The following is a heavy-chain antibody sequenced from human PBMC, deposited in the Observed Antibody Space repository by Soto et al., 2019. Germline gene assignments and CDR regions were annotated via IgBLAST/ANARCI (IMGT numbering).Heavy chain of an antibody. CDR3: AGEGPGIAVAGTDY. D-gene: IGHD6-19*01. Sequence: QVQLVQSGAEVKKPGSSVKVSCKASGGTFSSYTISWVRQAPGQGLEWMGRIIPILGIANYAQKFQGRVTITADKSTSTAYMELSSLRSEHTAVYYCAGEGPGIAVAGTDYWGQGTLVTVSS. CDR1: GGTFSSYT. J-gene: IGHJ4*02. V-gene: IGHV1-69*08. CDR2: IIPILGIA.